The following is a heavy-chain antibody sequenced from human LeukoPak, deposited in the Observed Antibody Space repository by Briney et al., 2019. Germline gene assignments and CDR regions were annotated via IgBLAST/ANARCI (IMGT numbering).Heavy chain of an antibody. D-gene: IGHD1-26*01. CDR2: TSYDGNNE. V-gene: IGHV3-30*03. CDR1: GFTFSNFG. Sequence: GTSLRLSCAASGFTFSNFGMHWVRQAPGKGLEWVAVTSYDGNNEYYGDSVKGRFTISRDNAKNSLYLQMNSLRAEDTAVYYCARDSGSYAFDIWGQGTMVTVSS. CDR3: ARDSGSYAFDI. J-gene: IGHJ3*02.